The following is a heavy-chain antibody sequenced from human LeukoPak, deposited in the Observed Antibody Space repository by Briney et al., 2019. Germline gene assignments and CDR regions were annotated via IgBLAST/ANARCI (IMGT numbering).Heavy chain of an antibody. CDR1: GGSISTDY. Sequence: SETLSLTCTVSGGSISTDYWTWIRQPAGKGLEWIGLIYTSESTNYNPSLKSRVTMSLDTSKNQFSLKLTSVTAADTAVYYCASDFGYWGQGTLVTVSS. V-gene: IGHV4-4*07. CDR2: IYTSEST. D-gene: IGHD3-10*01. CDR3: ASDFGY. J-gene: IGHJ4*02.